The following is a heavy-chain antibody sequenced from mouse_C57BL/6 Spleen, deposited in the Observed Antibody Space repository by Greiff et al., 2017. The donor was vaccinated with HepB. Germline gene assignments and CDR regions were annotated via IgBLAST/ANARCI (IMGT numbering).Heavy chain of an antibody. J-gene: IGHJ2*01. CDR2: INPSSGYT. V-gene: IGHV1-7*01. CDR1: GYTFTSYW. CDR3: ASLYYDYDGGVYFDD. Sequence: VQLQQSGADLAKPGASVKLSCKASGYTFTSYWIHWVKQRPGQGLEWIGYINPSSGYTKYNQKFKDKATLTADKSSSTAYMQLSSLTYEDSAVYDCASLYYDYDGGVYFDDWGQGTTLTVSS. D-gene: IGHD2-4*01.